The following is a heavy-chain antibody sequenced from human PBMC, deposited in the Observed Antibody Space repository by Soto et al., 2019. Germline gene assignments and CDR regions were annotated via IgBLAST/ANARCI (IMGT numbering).Heavy chain of an antibody. CDR1: GGAVSDHS. V-gene: IGHV4-34*01. CDR3: ARGISLIVEVQRDAPEKYYFDS. Sequence: PSDTQPQTCALDGGAVSDHSWSWIRKPPGNGLDSIGEINHSGSTNFNPSLKSRVTISVDTSKNQFSLKVNSLTAADTAVYYCARGISLIVEVQRDAPEKYYFDSWGQGNVVTVSA. CDR2: INHSGST. D-gene: IGHD2-21*01. J-gene: IGHJ4*02.